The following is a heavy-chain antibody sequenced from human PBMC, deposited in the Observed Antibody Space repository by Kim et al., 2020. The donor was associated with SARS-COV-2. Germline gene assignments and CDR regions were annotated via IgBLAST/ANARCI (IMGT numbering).Heavy chain of an antibody. V-gene: IGHV3-21*01. J-gene: IGHJ6*02. D-gene: IGHD1-20*01. CDR2: ISGSGSDI. CDR1: RFTFSSYD. Sequence: GGSLRLSCAASRFTFSSYDMNWVRQAPGKGLEWVSSISGSGSDIYYADSVKGRFTISRDNAKNSVYLQMNSLRAEDTAVYYCARDITATRDVWGQGTTV. CDR3: ARDITATRDV.